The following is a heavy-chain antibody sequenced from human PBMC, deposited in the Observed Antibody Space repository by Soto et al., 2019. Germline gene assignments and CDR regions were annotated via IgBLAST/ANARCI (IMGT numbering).Heavy chain of an antibody. CDR1: GGTFSSYA. V-gene: IGHV1-69*06. D-gene: IGHD3-9*01. CDR3: TRVHFNIITGYYNWFDF. Sequence: SVKVSCKASGGTFSSYAISWVRQAPGQGLEWMGGIIPIFGTANYAQKFQGRVTITADKSTSTAYMELSSLRSEDTAVYYCTRVHFNIITGYYNWFDFWCQG. CDR2: IIPIFGTA. J-gene: IGHJ5*01.